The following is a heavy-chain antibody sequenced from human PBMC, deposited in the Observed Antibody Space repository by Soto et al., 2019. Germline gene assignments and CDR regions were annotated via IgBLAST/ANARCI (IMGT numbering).Heavy chain of an antibody. V-gene: IGHV1-3*01. CDR2: INGGSGNT. Sequence: GASVKVSCKSSGFTFTSYAIHWLRQAPGQRPQWMGWINGGSGNTKYSQDFQGRVTFTRDTFATTAYLELSSLRSEDTAVYYCARVPPWGNSADPYYFDYWGQGTLVTVSS. CDR1: GFTFTSYA. CDR3: ARVPPWGNSADPYYFDY. J-gene: IGHJ4*02. D-gene: IGHD3-16*01.